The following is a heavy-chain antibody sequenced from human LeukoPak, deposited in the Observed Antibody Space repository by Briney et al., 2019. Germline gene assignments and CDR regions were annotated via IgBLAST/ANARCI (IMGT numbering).Heavy chain of an antibody. J-gene: IGHJ5*02. Sequence: GASVKVSCKASGYTFTSYGISWVRQAPGQGLEWMGWISAYNGNTNYAQKLQGRVTMTTDTSTSTAYMELRSLRSDDTAVYYCARATLNYYDSRRSGRFDPWGQGTLVTVSS. D-gene: IGHD3-22*01. CDR2: ISAYNGNT. V-gene: IGHV1-18*01. CDR1: GYTFTSYG. CDR3: ARATLNYYDSRRSGRFDP.